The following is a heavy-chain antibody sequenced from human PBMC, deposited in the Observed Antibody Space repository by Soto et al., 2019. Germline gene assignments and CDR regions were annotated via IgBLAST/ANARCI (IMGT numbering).Heavy chain of an antibody. J-gene: IGHJ4*02. CDR1: GYTFSAYY. D-gene: IGHD3-22*01. Sequence: QVHLVQSGAEVKKPGASVKVSCKTSGYTFSAYYMHWVRQAPGHGLEWMGWINPKSGGTLYAQKFHGRVTMTRDTSISTAYMELSRLRSDDTAVYYCARGGTFAYDTSGYSVYWGQGTLVTVSS. V-gene: IGHV1-2*02. CDR2: INPKSGGT. CDR3: ARGGTFAYDTSGYSVY.